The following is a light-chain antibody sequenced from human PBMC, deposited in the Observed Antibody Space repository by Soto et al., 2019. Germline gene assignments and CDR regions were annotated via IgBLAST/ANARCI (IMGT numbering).Light chain of an antibody. CDR3: ATRDDSLNGRA. CDR1: RSNIGSNY. Sequence: QSVLTQPPSASGTPGQRVTISCSGSRSNIGSNYVYWYQQLPGTAPKLLIYRNNQRPSGVPDRFSGSKSGTSASLAISGLQSEDEADYYCATRDDSLNGRAFGGGTKLTVL. V-gene: IGLV1-47*01. CDR2: RNN. J-gene: IGLJ2*01.